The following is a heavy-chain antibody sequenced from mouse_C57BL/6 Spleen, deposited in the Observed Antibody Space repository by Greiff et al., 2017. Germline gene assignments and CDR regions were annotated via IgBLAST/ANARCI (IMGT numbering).Heavy chain of an antibody. CDR2: IYPGSGNT. D-gene: IGHD4-1*01. Sequence: VKLMESGAELVRPGASVKLSCKASGYTFTDYYINWVKQRPGQGLEWIARIYPGSGNTYYNEKFKGKATLTAEKSSSTAYMQLSSLTSEDSAVYFCARDWDHYCDYWGQGTTLTVSS. CDR1: GYTFTDYY. J-gene: IGHJ2*01. CDR3: ARDWDHYCDY. V-gene: IGHV1-76*01.